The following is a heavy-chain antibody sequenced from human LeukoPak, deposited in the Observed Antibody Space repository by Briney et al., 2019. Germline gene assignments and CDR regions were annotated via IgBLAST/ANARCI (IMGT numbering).Heavy chain of an antibody. D-gene: IGHD3-22*01. CDR1: GFTFSDYY. J-gene: IGHJ4*02. V-gene: IGHV3-11*03. CDR3: ATEGDSSGYYDY. CDR2: ISSSSSYT. Sequence: GGSLRLSCAASGFTFSDYYMSWIRQAPGKGLEWVSYISSSSSYTNYADSVKGRFTISRDNAKNSLYLQMNSLRAEDTAVYYCATEGDSSGYYDYWGQGTLVTVSS.